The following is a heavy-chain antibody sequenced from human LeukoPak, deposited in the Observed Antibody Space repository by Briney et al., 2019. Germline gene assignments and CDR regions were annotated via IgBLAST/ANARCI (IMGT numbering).Heavy chain of an antibody. Sequence: PGGSLRLSCAASGFTFSSYSISWVRQAPGKGLEWVSSITSSGAYIDYADSVKDRFTISRDNAKNSLYLQMNSLRTEDTAVYYCARVTFGATTKNYYFYHMDVWGKGTSVTVSS. CDR3: ARVTFGATTKNYYFYHMDV. CDR2: ITSSGAYI. D-gene: IGHD5-24*01. V-gene: IGHV3-21*01. J-gene: IGHJ6*03. CDR1: GFTFSSYS.